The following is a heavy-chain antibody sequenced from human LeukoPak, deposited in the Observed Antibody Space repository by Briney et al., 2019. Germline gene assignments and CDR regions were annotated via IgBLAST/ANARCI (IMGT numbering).Heavy chain of an antibody. CDR1: GGSISSGSYY. CDR3: ARSTATYYYDSSGSAPTRYFDY. V-gene: IGHV4-61*02. CDR2: IYTSGST. Sequence: SQTLSLTCTVSGGSISSGSYYWSWIRQPAGKGLEWIGRIYTSGSTNYNPSLKSRVTISVDTSENQFSLKLSSVTAADTAVYYCARSTATYYYDSSGSAPTRYFDYWGQGTLVTVSS. D-gene: IGHD3-22*01. J-gene: IGHJ4*02.